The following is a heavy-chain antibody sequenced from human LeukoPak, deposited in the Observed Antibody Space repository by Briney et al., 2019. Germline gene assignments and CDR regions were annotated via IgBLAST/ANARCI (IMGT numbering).Heavy chain of an antibody. D-gene: IGHD5-12*01. CDR1: GFTFSSYW. V-gene: IGHV3-7*01. CDR3: ARVVYGGYRPFDY. J-gene: IGHJ4*02. CDR2: IKQDGSEK. Sequence: GGSLRLSCAASGFTFSSYWMSWVRQAPGKGLEWVANIKQDGSEKYYVDSVKGRFTISRDNAKNSLYLQMNSLGAEDTAVYYCARVVYGGYRPFDYWGQGTLVTVSS.